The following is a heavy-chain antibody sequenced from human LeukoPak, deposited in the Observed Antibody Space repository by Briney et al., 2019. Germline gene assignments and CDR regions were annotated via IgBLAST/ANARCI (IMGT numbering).Heavy chain of an antibody. D-gene: IGHD2-2*01. V-gene: IGHV3-21*01. CDR3: ARGSSNCFDY. J-gene: IGHJ4*02. CDR1: GFTFSSYS. Sequence: GGSLRLSCAASGFTFSSYSMSWVRQAPGKGLEWVSSISSSSSYIYYADSVKGRFTISRDNAKNSLYLQMNSLRAEDTAVYYCARGSSNCFDYWGQGTLVTVSS. CDR2: ISSSSSYI.